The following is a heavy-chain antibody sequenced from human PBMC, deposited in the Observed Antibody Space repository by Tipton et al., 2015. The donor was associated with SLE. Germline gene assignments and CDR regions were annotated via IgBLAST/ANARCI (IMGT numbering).Heavy chain of an antibody. J-gene: IGHJ3*01. D-gene: IGHD6-6*01. V-gene: IGHV3-74*01. Sequence: SLRLSCAASGFTFTSYWMHWVRQAPGKGLVWVSRVNVDESSTSYADSVKGRFTISRDNAKNTLFLQMSSLRADDTAVYYCARVSVAGRQAFDFWGQGTMVTVSS. CDR1: GFTFTSYW. CDR3: ARVSVAGRQAFDF. CDR2: VNVDESST.